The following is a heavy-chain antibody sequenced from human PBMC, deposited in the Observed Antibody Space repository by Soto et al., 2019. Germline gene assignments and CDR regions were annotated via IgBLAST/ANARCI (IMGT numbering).Heavy chain of an antibody. CDR1: GYTFTSYD. J-gene: IGHJ5*02. D-gene: IGHD6-19*01. V-gene: IGHV1-8*01. CDR2: MNPNSGNT. CDR3: ARCDLLAPGIAVDGWFDP. Sequence: GASVKVSCKASGYTFTSYDINWVRQATGQGLEWMGWMNPNSGNTGYAQKFQGRVTMTRNTSISTAYMELSSLRSEDTAVYYCARCDLLAPGIAVDGWFDPWGQGTLVTVS.